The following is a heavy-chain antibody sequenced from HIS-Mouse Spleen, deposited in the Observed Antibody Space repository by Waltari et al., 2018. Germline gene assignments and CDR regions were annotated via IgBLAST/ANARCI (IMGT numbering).Heavy chain of an antibody. Sequence: QVQLVESGGGVVQPGRSLRLSCAASGFTFSSYGMHWVRQAPVKGLEWVAVISYDGSNKYYADSVKGRFTISRDNSKNTLYLQMNSLRAEDTAVYYCAKDADYYGSGSYYKTYYYYGMDVWGQGTTVTVSS. CDR2: ISYDGSNK. V-gene: IGHV3-30*18. D-gene: IGHD3-10*01. J-gene: IGHJ6*02. CDR3: AKDADYYGSGSYYKTYYYYGMDV. CDR1: GFTFSSYG.